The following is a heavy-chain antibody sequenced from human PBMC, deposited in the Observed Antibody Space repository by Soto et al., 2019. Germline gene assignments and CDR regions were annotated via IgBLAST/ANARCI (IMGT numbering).Heavy chain of an antibody. V-gene: IGHV1-2*02. J-gene: IGHJ6*02. Sequence: QVQLEQSGAEVKKPGASVKVSCKASGNTFTGYYMHWVRQAPGQGLEWMGWIDPNSGDTNFAQKFQGRVTMTRDTSISTGYMELSRLRSDDTAVYYCARVGFNYYYGMDVWGQGTTVTVSS. CDR1: GNTFTGYY. D-gene: IGHD3-10*01. CDR3: ARVGFNYYYGMDV. CDR2: IDPNSGDT.